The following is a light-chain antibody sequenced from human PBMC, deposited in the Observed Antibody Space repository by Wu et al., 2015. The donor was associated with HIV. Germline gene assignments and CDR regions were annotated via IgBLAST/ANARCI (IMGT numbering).Light chain of an antibody. CDR2: AAS. Sequence: EIVLTQSPGTLSLSPGERATLSCRASQSISSSYLAWYQHKPGQAPRLLFYAASIRATGIPDRFSGSGSGTDFTLTISRLEPEDFAVYYCQHYADSPPYTFGQGTKLDIK. J-gene: IGKJ2*01. CDR3: QHYADSPPYT. CDR1: QSISSSY. V-gene: IGKV3-20*01.